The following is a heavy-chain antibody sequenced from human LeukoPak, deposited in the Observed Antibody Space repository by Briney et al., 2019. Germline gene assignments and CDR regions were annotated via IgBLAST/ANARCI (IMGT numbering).Heavy chain of an antibody. CDR1: GASFSNYY. V-gene: IGHV4-34*01. CDR2: INHSGST. CDR3: AREGSSWYGHYYYYMDV. Sequence: SETLSLTGAVYGASFSNYYWSCIRQPPGKGLEWIGEINHSGSTNYNPSLKSRVTISVDTSKNQFSLKLSSVTAADTAVYYCAREGSSWYGHYYYYMDVWGKGTTVTVSS. D-gene: IGHD6-13*01. J-gene: IGHJ6*03.